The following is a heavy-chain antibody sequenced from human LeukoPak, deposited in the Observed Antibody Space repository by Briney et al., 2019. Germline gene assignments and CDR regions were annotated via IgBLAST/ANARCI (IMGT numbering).Heavy chain of an antibody. D-gene: IGHD5-12*01. V-gene: IGHV4-59*08. Sequence: SETLSLTCTVSGGSISSYYWSWIRQPPGTGLEWIGYIYYSGSTNYNPSLKSRVTISVDTSKNQFSLKLNSVTAADTAVYYCARQRWLRTNYMDVWGKGTTVTVSS. CDR3: ARQRWLRTNYMDV. CDR1: GGSISSYY. CDR2: IYYSGST. J-gene: IGHJ6*03.